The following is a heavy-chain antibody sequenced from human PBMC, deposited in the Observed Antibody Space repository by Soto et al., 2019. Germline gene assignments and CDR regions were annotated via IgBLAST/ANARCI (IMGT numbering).Heavy chain of an antibody. CDR1: GGSISSSYW. V-gene: IGHV4-4*02. J-gene: IGHJ3*02. Sequence: QVQLQESGPGLVKPSGTLSLTCAVSGGSISSSYWWSWVRQPPGKGLEWIGEIYHSGNTNYNPSLRIRVTRSVDKSKIPFSLRLSSVTAADTAVYSCARRRITMVVVVFEAFEILGQGTMVTVSS. D-gene: IGHD3-22*01. CDR2: IYHSGNT. CDR3: ARRRITMVVVVFEAFEI.